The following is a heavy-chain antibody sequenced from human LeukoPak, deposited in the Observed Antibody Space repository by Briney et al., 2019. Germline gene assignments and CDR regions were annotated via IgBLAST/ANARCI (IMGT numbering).Heavy chain of an antibody. J-gene: IGHJ5*02. D-gene: IGHD5-12*01. Sequence: SETLSLTCAVYGGSFSGDFWSWIRQSPGKGLEWIGEINHGGSTTYNPSLQSRVTISVDTSKNQFSLKLSSVTAADTAVYYCARRVRVIVATSRNWFDPWGQGTLVTVSS. V-gene: IGHV4-34*01. CDR3: ARRVRVIVATSRNWFDP. CDR2: INHGGST. CDR1: GGSFSGDF.